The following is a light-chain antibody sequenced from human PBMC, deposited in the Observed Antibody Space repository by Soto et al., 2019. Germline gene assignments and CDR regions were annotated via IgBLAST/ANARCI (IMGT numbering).Light chain of an antibody. Sequence: EIVLTQSPATLSLSPGERATLSCRASQSLSSNLAWYQQKPGQGPRLLIYGASTRATGIPARFSGSGSGTEFTLTISSLQSEDFAVYYCQQYNTWPRTFGQGTKVEIK. CDR2: GAS. V-gene: IGKV3-15*01. CDR1: QSLSSN. J-gene: IGKJ1*01. CDR3: QQYNTWPRT.